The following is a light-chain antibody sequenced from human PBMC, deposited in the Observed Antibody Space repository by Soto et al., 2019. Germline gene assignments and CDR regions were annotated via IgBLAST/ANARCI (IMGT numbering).Light chain of an antibody. CDR1: SRDIGSYNY. V-gene: IGLV2-14*01. CDR2: EVN. J-gene: IGLJ3*02. Sequence: QSALTQPASVSGSPGQSIAISCTGTSRDIGSYNYVSWYRHHPGKAPQSIIYEVNKRPSGVSDRLSGSKSGNTASLTISGLQAEDEADYYCCSFTSSGTGVFGGGTKLTVL. CDR3: CSFTSSGTGV.